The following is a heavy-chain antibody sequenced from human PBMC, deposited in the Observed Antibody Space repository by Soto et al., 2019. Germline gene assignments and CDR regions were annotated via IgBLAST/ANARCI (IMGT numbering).Heavy chain of an antibody. Sequence: SETLSLTCTDSGGSISSSSYYWGWIRQAPGKGLEWIGSIYYSGSTYYNPSLKSRVTISVDTSKNQFSLKLSSVTAADTAVYYCATTTYDFWSDYYSNYYYYYGMDVWGQGTTVTVSS. D-gene: IGHD3-3*01. J-gene: IGHJ6*02. CDR2: IYYSGST. V-gene: IGHV4-39*01. CDR3: ATTTYDFWSDYYSNYYYYYGMDV. CDR1: GGSISSSSYY.